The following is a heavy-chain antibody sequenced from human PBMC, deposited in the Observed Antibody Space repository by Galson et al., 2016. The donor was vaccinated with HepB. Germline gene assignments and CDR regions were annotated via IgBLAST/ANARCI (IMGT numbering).Heavy chain of an antibody. Sequence: SLRLSCAASGFTFSSYAMAWVRQAPGKGLEWVSGTSGTGTDTYYADSVKGRCTISRDNSKNTLYLHLRSLRPEDTAVYYCAKALGAITGELADWGQGTLLVGSS. J-gene: IGHJ1*01. CDR2: TSGTGTDT. CDR1: GFTFSSYA. V-gene: IGHV3-23*01. D-gene: IGHD1-14*01. CDR3: AKALGAITGELAD.